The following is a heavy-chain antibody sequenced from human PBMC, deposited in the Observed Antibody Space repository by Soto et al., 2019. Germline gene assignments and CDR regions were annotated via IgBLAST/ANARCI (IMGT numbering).Heavy chain of an antibody. D-gene: IGHD3-9*01. V-gene: IGHV1-46*01. J-gene: IGHJ6*02. CDR1: GYTFTSYY. CDR3: ARDRLTGLVPSEYYYYGMDV. CDR2: INPSGGST. Sequence: ASVKVSCKASGYTFTSYYMHWVRQAPGQGLEWMGIINPSGGSTSYAQKFQGRVTMTRDTSTSTVYMELSSLRSEDTAVYYCARDRLTGLVPSEYYYYGMDVWGQGTTVTVSS.